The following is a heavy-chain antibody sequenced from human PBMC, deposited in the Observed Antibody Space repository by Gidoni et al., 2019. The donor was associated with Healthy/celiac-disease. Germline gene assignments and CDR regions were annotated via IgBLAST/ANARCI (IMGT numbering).Heavy chain of an antibody. D-gene: IGHD3-22*01. V-gene: IGHV4-30-2*01. Sequence: QLQLQESGSGLVKPSQTLSLTCAVSGGSISSGGYSWSWIRQPPGKGLEWIGYIYHSGSTYYNPSLKSRVTISVDRSKNQFSLKLSSVTAADTAVYYCARVTYYYDSSGYYQVGWFDPWGQGTLVTVSS. J-gene: IGHJ5*02. CDR1: GGSISSGGYS. CDR2: IYHSGST. CDR3: ARVTYYYDSSGYYQVGWFDP.